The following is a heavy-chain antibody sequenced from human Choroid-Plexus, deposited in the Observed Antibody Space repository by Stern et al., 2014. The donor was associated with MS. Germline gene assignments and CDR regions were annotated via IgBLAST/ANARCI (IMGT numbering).Heavy chain of an antibody. CDR2: VSYDGSNK. Sequence: QGEPGGAGGGVVPPGGPPRIPRVGSWFPFGGWALHWVRQAPGKGVGGGGGVSYDGSNKYYADSVKGRFTISRDNSQNTLYMQMSSLRPEDTAVYYCAKDRQYLTYFFDHWGQGSLVTVSS. V-gene: IGHV3-30*18. CDR1: WFPFGGWA. CDR3: AKDRQYLTYFFDH. J-gene: IGHJ5*02. D-gene: IGHD2/OR15-2a*01.